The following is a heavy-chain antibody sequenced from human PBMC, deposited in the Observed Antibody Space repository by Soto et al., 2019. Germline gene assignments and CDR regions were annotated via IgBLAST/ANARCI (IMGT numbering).Heavy chain of an antibody. J-gene: IGHJ3*02. V-gene: IGHV1-2*02. D-gene: IGHD2-21*01. CDR3: ARVMHYANSGGSYHSGFDM. CDR2: INPYSGGA. CDR1: GYTFTDYF. Sequence: QVQLVQSGAEVKKPGASVKVSCEASGYTFTDYFIHWVRQAPGQGLEWIGWINPYSGGADLSQKFQGRVTMTRDTSISTAYMEVNSLRPEDTAVFYCARVMHYANSGGSYHSGFDMWGQGPLVTVSS.